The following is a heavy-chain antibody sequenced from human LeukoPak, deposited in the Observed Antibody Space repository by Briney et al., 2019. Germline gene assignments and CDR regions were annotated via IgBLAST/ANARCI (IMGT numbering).Heavy chain of an antibody. Sequence: GGSLRLSCAASGFTFSSYAMHWVRQAPGKGVEYVSAISSNGGSTYYANSVKGRFTISRDNSKNTLYLQMGSRRAEDMAVYYWGRASGGGEWFGRPIGYWGQGTLVTVSS. J-gene: IGHJ4*02. CDR2: ISSNGGST. CDR3: GRASGGGEWFGRPIGY. D-gene: IGHD3-10*01. V-gene: IGHV3-64*01. CDR1: GFTFSSYA.